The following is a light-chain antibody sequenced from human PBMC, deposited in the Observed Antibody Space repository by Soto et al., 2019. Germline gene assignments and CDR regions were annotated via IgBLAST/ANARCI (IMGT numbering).Light chain of an antibody. V-gene: IGLV2-14*01. CDR3: CSHTGRSPYV. Sequence: QSVLTQPASVSGSPGQSITISCTGTSSDVGGYNYVSWYQQHPGKAPKLMIYEVSNRPSGVSHRFSGSKSGNTASLTISGLQAEDEAEYYCCSHTGRSPYVVGTGTKVTVL. CDR1: SSDVGGYNY. CDR2: EVS. J-gene: IGLJ1*01.